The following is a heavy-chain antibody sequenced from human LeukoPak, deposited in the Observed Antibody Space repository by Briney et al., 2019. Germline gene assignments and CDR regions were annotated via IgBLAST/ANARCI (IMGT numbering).Heavy chain of an antibody. CDR1: GGSFSNYY. Sequence: SETLSLTCAVYGGSFSNYYWSWVRQPPGKGLEWIGEINHSGSTNYNPSLKSRVTISVDTSKNQFSLKLSSVTAADTAVYYCARDSRIYSYGLGFDPWGQGTLVTVSS. J-gene: IGHJ5*02. V-gene: IGHV4-34*01. CDR3: ARDSRIYSYGLGFDP. D-gene: IGHD5-18*01. CDR2: INHSGST.